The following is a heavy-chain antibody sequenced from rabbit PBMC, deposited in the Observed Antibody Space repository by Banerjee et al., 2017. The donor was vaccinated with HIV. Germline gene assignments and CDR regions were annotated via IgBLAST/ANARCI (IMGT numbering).Heavy chain of an antibody. CDR3: ARDLTGITGWNFNL. V-gene: IGHV1S43*01. Sequence: QSLEESGGDLVKPGASLTLTCKASGFSFSSSYWICWVRQAPGKGLEWIGCIYTGDGSTWYASWVNGRFTISRSTSLNTVDLKMTSLTAADTATYFCARDLTGITGWNFNLWGQGTLVTVS. D-gene: IGHD1-1*01. J-gene: IGHJ4*01. CDR2: IYTGDGST. CDR1: GFSFSSSYW.